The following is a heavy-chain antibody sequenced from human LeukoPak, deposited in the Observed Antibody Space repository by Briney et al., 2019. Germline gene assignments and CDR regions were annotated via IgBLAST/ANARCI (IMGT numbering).Heavy chain of an antibody. D-gene: IGHD6-13*01. Sequence: AGGSLRLSCAASGFTFSGYWMSWVRQAPGKGLEWVANIKQDGSEKYYVDSVKGRFTISRDNAKLYLQMNSLRAEDTAVYYCARAFGAPAGTNYWGQGTLVTVSS. CDR2: IKQDGSEK. CDR3: ARAFGAPAGTNY. J-gene: IGHJ4*02. V-gene: IGHV3-7*05. CDR1: GFTFSGYW.